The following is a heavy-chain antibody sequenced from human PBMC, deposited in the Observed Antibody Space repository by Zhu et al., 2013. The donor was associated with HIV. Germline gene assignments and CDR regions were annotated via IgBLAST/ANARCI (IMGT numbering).Heavy chain of an antibody. D-gene: IGHD7-27*01. Sequence: QVHVVQSGAALREPGASVKVSCSTSGDTLTTYHVIWVRQATGQGLEWMGWMNPINGNTGYAQQFQGRLTISRNLSIREAYMELSGLRSEDTAVYYCVGATKLGSKELGNFDLWGRGTLVTVSS. J-gene: IGHJ2*01. CDR3: VGATKLGSKELGNFDL. V-gene: IGHV1-8*01. CDR2: MNPINGNT. CDR1: GDTLTTYH.